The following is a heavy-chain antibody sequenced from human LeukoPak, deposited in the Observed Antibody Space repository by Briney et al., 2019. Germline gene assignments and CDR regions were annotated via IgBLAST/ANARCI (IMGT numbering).Heavy chain of an antibody. CDR2: IYSGGTT. J-gene: IGHJ4*02. Sequence: GGSLRLSCVVSGLTVSSNYMSWVRQAPGEGLEWVSVIYSGGTTNYADSVKGRFIVYRDNPKNTLYLQMNSLRAEDTAVYYCASKVTTGYWGQGTLVTVSS. CDR1: GLTVSSNY. CDR3: ASKVTTGY. V-gene: IGHV3-66*01. D-gene: IGHD4-17*01.